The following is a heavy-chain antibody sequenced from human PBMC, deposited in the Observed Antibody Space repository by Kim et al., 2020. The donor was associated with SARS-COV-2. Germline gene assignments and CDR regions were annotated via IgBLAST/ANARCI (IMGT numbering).Heavy chain of an antibody. V-gene: IGHV3-43D*03. J-gene: IGHJ4*02. D-gene: IGHD6-13*01. CDR3: AKDRRGYSSSWYYFDY. Sequence: SVKGRFTISGDNSKNSLYLQMNSLRAEDTGLYYCAKDRRGYSSSWYYFDYWGQGTLVTVSS.